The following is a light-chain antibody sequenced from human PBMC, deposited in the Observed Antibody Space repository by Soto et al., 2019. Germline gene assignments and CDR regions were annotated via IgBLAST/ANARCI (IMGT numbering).Light chain of an antibody. J-gene: IGKJ2*01. Sequence: IRMTQSPSSLSASTGDTVTITCRASQSIGTYLSWYQQKPGKAPKLLIYGASNLQSGVPSRFSGSGSETGFTLTISSLQPEDFATYYCQQSYSAPRTFGQGTKVDIK. V-gene: IGKV1-39*01. CDR2: GAS. CDR1: QSIGTY. CDR3: QQSYSAPRT.